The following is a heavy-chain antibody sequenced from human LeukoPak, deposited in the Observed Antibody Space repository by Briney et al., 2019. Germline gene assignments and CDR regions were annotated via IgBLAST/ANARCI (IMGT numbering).Heavy chain of an antibody. V-gene: IGHV3-33*01. CDR1: GFTFSSYG. D-gene: IGHD5-18*01. J-gene: IGHJ4*02. CDR3: AGGNTAMVT. Sequence: QPGGSLRLSCAASGFTFSSYGMHWVRQAPGKGLEWVAVIWYDGSNKYYADSVKGRFTISRDNSKNTLYLQMNGLRAEDTAVYYCAGGNTAMVTWGQGTLVTVSS. CDR2: IWYDGSNK.